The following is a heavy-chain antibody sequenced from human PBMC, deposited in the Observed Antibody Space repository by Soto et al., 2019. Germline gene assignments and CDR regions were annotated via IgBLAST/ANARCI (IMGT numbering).Heavy chain of an antibody. CDR3: ARGSSLALDY. J-gene: IGHJ4*02. V-gene: IGHV1-46*01. Sequence: QVQMVQSGAEVKKPGASVKVSCEASGYTFTDYYMHWVRQAPGPGLEWMGRINPSGGATTYVQKFQGRVTMTTDTSTSTVYMDLSSLTSEDTAVYYCARGSSLALDYWGQGTLVTVSS. CDR2: INPSGGAT. CDR1: GYTFTDYY.